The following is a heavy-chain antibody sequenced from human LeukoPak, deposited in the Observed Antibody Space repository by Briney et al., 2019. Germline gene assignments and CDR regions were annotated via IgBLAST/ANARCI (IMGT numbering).Heavy chain of an antibody. V-gene: IGHV4-59*08. J-gene: IGHJ4*02. D-gene: IGHD3-22*01. Sequence: SETLSLTCTVSGGSISSYYWSWIRQPPGKGLEWIGYIYYSGSTNYNPSLKSRVTISVDTSKNQFSLKLSSVTAADTAVYYCAGPYSPYYDSSGYSDYWGQGTLVTVSS. CDR2: IYYSGST. CDR1: GGSISSYY. CDR3: AGPYSPYYDSSGYSDY.